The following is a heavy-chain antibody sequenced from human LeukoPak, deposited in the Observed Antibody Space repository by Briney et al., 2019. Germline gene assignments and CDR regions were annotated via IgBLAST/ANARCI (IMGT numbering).Heavy chain of an antibody. V-gene: IGHV4-59*01. CDR2: IYYSGST. CDR1: GGSISSYY. D-gene: IGHD5-24*01. CDR3: ARDPREMATAPFGYYFDC. Sequence: SETLSLTCTVSGGSISSYYWSWIRQPPGKGLEWIGYIYYSGSTEYNPSLKSRVTISVDTSKNQFSLKLSSVTAADTAVYYCARDPREMATAPFGYYFDCWGQGTLVTVSS. J-gene: IGHJ4*02.